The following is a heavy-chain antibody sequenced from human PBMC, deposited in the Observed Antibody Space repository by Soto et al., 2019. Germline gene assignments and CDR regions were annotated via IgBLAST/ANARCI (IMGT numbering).Heavy chain of an antibody. CDR2: INPSGGST. J-gene: IGHJ6*04. CDR1: GYTFTSYY. CDR3: ARNQRMMTFGGVIANDPMDV. D-gene: IGHD3-16*02. V-gene: IGHV1-46*03. Sequence: ASVKVSCKASGYTFTSYYMHWVRQAPGQGLEWMGIINPSGGSTSYAQKFQGRVTMTRDTSTSTVYMELSSLRSEDTAVYYCARNQRMMTFGGVIANDPMDVWGKATTVTVSS.